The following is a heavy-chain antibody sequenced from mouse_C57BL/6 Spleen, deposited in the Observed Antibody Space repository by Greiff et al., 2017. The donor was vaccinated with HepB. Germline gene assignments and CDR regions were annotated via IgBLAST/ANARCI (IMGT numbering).Heavy chain of an antibody. J-gene: IGHJ1*03. CDR3: ARGGYYGSSPYWYFDV. Sequence: EVKLVESGGDLVKPGGSLKLSCAASGFTFSSYGMSWVRQTPGKRLEWVATISSGGSYTYYPDSVKGRFTISRDNAKNTLYLQMSSLKSEDTAMYYCARGGYYGSSPYWYFDVWGTGTTVTVSS. V-gene: IGHV5-6*02. CDR1: GFTFSSYG. CDR2: ISSGGSYT. D-gene: IGHD1-1*01.